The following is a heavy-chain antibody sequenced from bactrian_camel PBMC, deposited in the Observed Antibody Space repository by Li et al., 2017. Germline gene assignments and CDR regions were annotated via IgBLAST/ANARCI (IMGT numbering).Heavy chain of an antibody. CDR1: GYTSSINS. V-gene: IGHV3S54*01. J-gene: IGHJ6*01. CDR2: ISTDGLTT. D-gene: IGHD6*01. CDR3: AATYGRKCRAGGDFGY. Sequence: HVQLVESGGGSVQAGGSLRLSCAATGYTSSINSWGWFRQAPMKEREEVASISTDGLTTYYPGSVRGRFTISRDNAKSTVDLQMLGLKPEDTAMYYCAATYGRKCRAGGDFGYWGQGTQVTVS.